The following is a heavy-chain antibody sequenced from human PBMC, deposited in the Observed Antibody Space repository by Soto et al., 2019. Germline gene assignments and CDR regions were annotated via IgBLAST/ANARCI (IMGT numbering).Heavy chain of an antibody. CDR1: GFTFSSYS. D-gene: IGHD2-2*01. Sequence: GGSLRLSCAASGFTFSSYSMNWVRQAPGKGLEWVSYISSSSSTIYYADSVKGRFTISRDNAKNSLYLQMNSLRDEDTAVYYCATLFPAAGANDAFDIWGQGTMVTVSS. V-gene: IGHV3-48*02. J-gene: IGHJ3*02. CDR3: ATLFPAAGANDAFDI. CDR2: ISSSSSTI.